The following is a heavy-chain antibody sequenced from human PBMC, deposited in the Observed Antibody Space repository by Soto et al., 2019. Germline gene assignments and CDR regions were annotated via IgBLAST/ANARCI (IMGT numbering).Heavy chain of an antibody. Sequence: QVQLVESGGGVVQPGRSLRLSCAASGFTFSSYGMHWVRQAPGKGLEWVAVIWYDGSNKYYADSVKGRFTISRDNSKNTLYLQMNSLRAEDTAVYYCARPRYCSSTSCYGGFWFDPWGQGTLVTVSS. V-gene: IGHV3-33*01. D-gene: IGHD2-2*01. CDR1: GFTFSSYG. CDR2: IWYDGSNK. CDR3: ARPRYCSSTSCYGGFWFDP. J-gene: IGHJ5*02.